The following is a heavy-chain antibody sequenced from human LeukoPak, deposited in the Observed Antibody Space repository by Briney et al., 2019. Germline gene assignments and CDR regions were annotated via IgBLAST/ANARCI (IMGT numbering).Heavy chain of an antibody. CDR1: GASIRNYY. CDR2: IVPSGST. Sequence: SETLSLTCTVSGASIRNYYWSWIRQPAGKGLEWVGRIVPSGSTNYNPSLKSRVTMSVDTSKNQFSLKLNSVTAADTAVYYCAKEGAAPGPDFDYWGQGTLVIVSS. J-gene: IGHJ4*02. V-gene: IGHV4-4*07. CDR3: AKEGAAPGPDFDY. D-gene: IGHD6-13*01.